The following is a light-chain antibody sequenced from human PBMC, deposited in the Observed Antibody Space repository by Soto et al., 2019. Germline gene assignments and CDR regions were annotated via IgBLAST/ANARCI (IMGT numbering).Light chain of an antibody. Sequence: SYELTQPPSVSVAPGKTATITCGGNNIKTTSVHWYQQKPGQAPVLVIYYNSARPSGIPERFSGSNSGNTATLTISRVEAGDEADYYCQVWDSSSDLVVFGGGTKLTVL. CDR2: YNS. CDR3: QVWDSSSDLVV. CDR1: NIKTTS. J-gene: IGLJ3*02. V-gene: IGLV3-21*04.